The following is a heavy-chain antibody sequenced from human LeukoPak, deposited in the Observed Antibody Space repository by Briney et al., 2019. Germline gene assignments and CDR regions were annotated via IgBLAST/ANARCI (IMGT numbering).Heavy chain of an antibody. D-gene: IGHD1-26*01. CDR1: GFTFSSYA. J-gene: IGHJ4*02. CDR2: ISGSGGST. CDR3: AKXSGSXXYYFXX. V-gene: IGHV3-23*01. Sequence: SGGSLRLSCAASGFTFSSYAMSWVRQAPGKGLEWVSAISGSGGSTYYADSVKGRFTISRDNSKNTLYLQMNSLRAEDTAVYYCAKXSGSXXYYFXXXXQGTLVTVSS.